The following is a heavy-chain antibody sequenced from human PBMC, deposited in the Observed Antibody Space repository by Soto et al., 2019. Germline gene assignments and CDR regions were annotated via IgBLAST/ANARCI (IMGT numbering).Heavy chain of an antibody. V-gene: IGHV1-69*08. Sequence: QVQLVQSGAEVKKPGSSVKVSCKASGGTFSSYTISWVRQAPGQGLEWMGRIIPILGIANYAQKFQGRVTITADKSTSTAYMELSSLRSEDTAVYYCARELEDCGGDCWDFDYWGQGTLVTVSS. CDR1: GGTFSSYT. CDR2: IIPILGIA. J-gene: IGHJ4*02. D-gene: IGHD2-21*02. CDR3: ARELEDCGGDCWDFDY.